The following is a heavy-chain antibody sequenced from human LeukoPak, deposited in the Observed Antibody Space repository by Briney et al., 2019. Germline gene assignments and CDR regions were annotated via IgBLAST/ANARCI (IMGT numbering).Heavy chain of an antibody. D-gene: IGHD3-9*01. J-gene: IGHJ6*03. Sequence: GGSLRLSCAASGFTFDDYAMHWVRQAPGKGLEWVSGISWNSGSRDYADSVKGRFTISRDNAKNSLYLQMNSLRAEDTAVYYCARANDNYYYYYYMDVWGKGTTVTISS. CDR2: ISWNSGSR. V-gene: IGHV3-9*01. CDR3: ARANDNYYYYYYMDV. CDR1: GFTFDDYA.